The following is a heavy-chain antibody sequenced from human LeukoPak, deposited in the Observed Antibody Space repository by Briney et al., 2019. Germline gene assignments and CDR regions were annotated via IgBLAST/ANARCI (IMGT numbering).Heavy chain of an antibody. J-gene: IGHJ4*02. V-gene: IGHV4-31*03. CDR3: ARGAVAGILGYFDY. CDR2: IYYSGST. CDR1: GGSISSGGYY. Sequence: SQTLSLTCTVSGGSISSGGYYWSWIRQHPGQGLEWIGYIYYSGSTYYNPSLKSRVTISVDTSKNQFSLKLSSVTAADTAVYYCARGAVAGILGYFDYWGQGTLVTVSS. D-gene: IGHD6-19*01.